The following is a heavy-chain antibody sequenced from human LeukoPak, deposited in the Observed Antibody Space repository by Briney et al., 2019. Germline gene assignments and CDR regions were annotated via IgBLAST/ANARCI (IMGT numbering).Heavy chain of an antibody. CDR3: ARGQKYRSGYTVTELGSGYFDY. CDR1: GFTFSSYA. J-gene: IGHJ4*02. V-gene: IGHV3-21*04. Sequence: GGSLRLSCEDSGFTFSSYAMSWVHQAPGNGLEWVSSISTSSSYIYYADSVKGRFTVSRDNAKNSLFLQMNSLRGEDTAVYYCARGQKYRSGYTVTELGSGYFDYWGQGTLVTVSS. D-gene: IGHD5-18*01. CDR2: ISTSSSYI.